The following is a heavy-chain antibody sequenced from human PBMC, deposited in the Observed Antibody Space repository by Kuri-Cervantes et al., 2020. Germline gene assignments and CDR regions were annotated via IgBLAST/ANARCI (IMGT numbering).Heavy chain of an antibody. D-gene: IGHD4-17*01. CDR1: GGTFSSYA. CDR2: ISYDGSNK. V-gene: IGHV3-30*14. J-gene: IGHJ3*02. CDR3: AREAAQPHDYGDYWDPWGAFDI. Sequence: SCKASGGTFSSYAMHWVRQAPGKGLEWVAVISYDGSNKYYADSVKGRFTISRDNSKNTLYLQMNSLRAEDTAVYYCAREAAQPHDYGDYWDPWGAFDIWGQGTMVTVSS.